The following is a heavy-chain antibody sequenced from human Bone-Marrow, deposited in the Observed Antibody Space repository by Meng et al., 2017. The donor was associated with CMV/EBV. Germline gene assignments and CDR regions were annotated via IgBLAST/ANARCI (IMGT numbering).Heavy chain of an antibody. D-gene: IGHD1-26*01. CDR3: AREYSGSYYVNYYYGMDV. J-gene: IGHJ6*02. CDR1: GFTFSSYA. Sequence: GESLKISCAASGFTFSSYAMHWVRQAPGKGLEWVAVIWYDGSNKYYADSVKGRFTISRDNSKNTLYLQMNSLRAEDTAVYYCAREYSGSYYVNYYYGMDVWGQGTTVTVSS. CDR2: IWYDGSNK. V-gene: IGHV3-33*08.